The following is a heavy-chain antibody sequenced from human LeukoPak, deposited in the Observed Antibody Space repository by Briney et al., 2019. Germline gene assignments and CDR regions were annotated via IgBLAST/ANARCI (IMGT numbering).Heavy chain of an antibody. V-gene: IGHV4-30-4*01. CDR1: GGSISSGDYY. D-gene: IGHD4-23*01. J-gene: IGHJ3*02. Sequence: PSETLSLTCTVSGGSISSGDYYWSWIRQPPGKGLECIGYIYYSGSTYYNPSLKSRVTISVDTSKNQFSLKLSSVTAADTAVYYCAREAYGGNVAFDIWGQGTMVTVSS. CDR3: AREAYGGNVAFDI. CDR2: IYYSGST.